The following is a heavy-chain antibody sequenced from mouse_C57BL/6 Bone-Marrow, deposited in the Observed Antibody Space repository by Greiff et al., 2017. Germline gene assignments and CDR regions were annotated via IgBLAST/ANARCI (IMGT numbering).Heavy chain of an antibody. V-gene: IGHV1-5*01. J-gene: IGHJ4*01. CDR3: TREEGYGNFLYYYAMDY. Sequence: DVQLQESGTVLARPGASVKMSCKTSGYTFTSYWMHWVKQRPGQGLEWIGAIYPGNSDTSYNQKFKGKAKLTAVTSASTAYMELSSLTNEDSAVYYCTREEGYGNFLYYYAMDYWGQGTSVTVSS. CDR2: IYPGNSDT. D-gene: IGHD2-1*01. CDR1: GYTFTSYW.